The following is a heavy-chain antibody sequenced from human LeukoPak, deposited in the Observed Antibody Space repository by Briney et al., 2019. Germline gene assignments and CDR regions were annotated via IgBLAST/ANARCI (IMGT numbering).Heavy chain of an antibody. CDR3: ARGGYSDY. J-gene: IGHJ4*02. CDR2: ISGDKGPT. CDR1: GYPFANFA. V-gene: IGHV1-18*01. D-gene: IGHD2-15*01. Sequence: ASVKVSCKPSGYPFANFAISWVRQARGQGLEWVGWISGDKGPTYYALKLQDRVTLTTDSSTSTAYMELRNLRPDDTAVYYCARGGYSDYWGQGTLVTVSS.